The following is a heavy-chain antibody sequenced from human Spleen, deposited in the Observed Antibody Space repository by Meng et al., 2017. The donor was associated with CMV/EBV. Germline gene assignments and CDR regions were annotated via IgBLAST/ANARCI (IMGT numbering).Heavy chain of an antibody. CDR3: AREGSYYYDSSGLDY. J-gene: IGHJ4*02. Sequence: QGHLQGSGPGLVKPSQTLSLTCTVSGGSISSGDYYWSWIRQPPGKGLEWIGYIYYSGSTYYNPSLKSRVTISVDTSKNQFSLKLSSVTAADTAVYYCAREGSYYYDSSGLDYWGQGTLVTVSS. CDR2: IYYSGST. V-gene: IGHV4-30-4*08. D-gene: IGHD3-22*01. CDR1: GGSISSGDYY.